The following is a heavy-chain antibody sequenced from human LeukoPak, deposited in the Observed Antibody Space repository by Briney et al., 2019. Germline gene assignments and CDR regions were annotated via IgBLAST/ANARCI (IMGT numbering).Heavy chain of an antibody. CDR1: GFTFSSYW. Sequence: GGSLRLSCAASGFTFSSYWMSWVRQAPGKGLEWVANIKEDGSEKYYVDSVKGRFTISRDNAKNSLYLQMNSLRAEDTAVHYCATFGYIYGNYYYYYMDVWGKGTTVTVSS. J-gene: IGHJ6*03. CDR2: IKEDGSEK. V-gene: IGHV3-7*01. D-gene: IGHD5-18*01. CDR3: ATFGYIYGNYYYYYMDV.